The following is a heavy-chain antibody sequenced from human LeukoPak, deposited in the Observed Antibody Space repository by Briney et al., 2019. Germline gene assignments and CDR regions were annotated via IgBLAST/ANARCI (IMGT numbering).Heavy chain of an antibody. Sequence: GGSRRLSCAASGFTFSSYGMHWVRQAPGKGLEWVAVISYDGSNKYYADSVKGRFTISRDNSKNTLYLQMNSLRAEDTAVYYCARDRIYSSGWYSGLSWFDPWGQGTLVTVSS. CDR1: GFTFSSYG. D-gene: IGHD6-19*01. V-gene: IGHV3-30*03. J-gene: IGHJ5*02. CDR2: ISYDGSNK. CDR3: ARDRIYSSGWYSGLSWFDP.